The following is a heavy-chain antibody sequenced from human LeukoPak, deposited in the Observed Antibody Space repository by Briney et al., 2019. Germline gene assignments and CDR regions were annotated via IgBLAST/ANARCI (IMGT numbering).Heavy chain of an antibody. J-gene: IGHJ6*03. Sequence: GASVKVSCKASGYTFTSYYMHWVRQAPGQGLEWMGIINPSGGSTSYAQKFQGRVTMTRDMSTSTVYMELSSLRSEDTAVYYCARDVTVTTPYYYYYMDVRGKGTTVTVSS. D-gene: IGHD4-17*01. CDR2: INPSGGST. CDR3: ARDVTVTTPYYYYYMDV. CDR1: GYTFTSYY. V-gene: IGHV1-46*01.